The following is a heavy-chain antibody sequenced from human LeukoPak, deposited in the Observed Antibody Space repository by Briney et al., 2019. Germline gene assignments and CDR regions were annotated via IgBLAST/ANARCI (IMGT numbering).Heavy chain of an antibody. CDR2: INGSGGST. V-gene: IGHV3-23*01. CDR3: ARDGATWYTDAFDI. CDR1: GFTFSSYA. J-gene: IGHJ3*02. D-gene: IGHD1-1*01. Sequence: GGSLRLSCAASGFTFSSYAMSWVRQAPGKGLEWVSAINGSGGSTYYADSVKGRFTISRDNAKNSLYLQMNSLRAEDTAVYYCARDGATWYTDAFDIWGQGTMVTVSS.